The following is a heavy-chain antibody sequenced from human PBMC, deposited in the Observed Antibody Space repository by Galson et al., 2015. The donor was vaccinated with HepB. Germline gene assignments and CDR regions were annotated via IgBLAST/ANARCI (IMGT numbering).Heavy chain of an antibody. Sequence: SLRLSCAASEFTFSDYYMSWVRQAPGKGLEWISIITWSGDTTYHTDSVKGRFTISRDNAKNSLSLQMNSLRVEDTAVYYCARDKSGSIDYWGQGSLVTVSS. CDR3: ARDKSGSIDY. V-gene: IGHV3-11*01. CDR1: EFTFSDYY. CDR2: ITWSGDTT. J-gene: IGHJ4*02. D-gene: IGHD3-10*01.